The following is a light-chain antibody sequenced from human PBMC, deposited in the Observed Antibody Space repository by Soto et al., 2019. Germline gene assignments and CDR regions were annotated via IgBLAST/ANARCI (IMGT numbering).Light chain of an antibody. V-gene: IGLV2-11*01. J-gene: IGLJ1*01. CDR2: DVS. Sequence: QSALTQPRSVSGSPGQPVTISCTGTSSDVGGYNYVSWYQQHQGKAPQVMIYDVSKRPSGVPDRFSGSKSGNTASLTISGLQAEDEADYYCCSFAGNYIYVFGTGTKVTVL. CDR1: SSDVGGYNY. CDR3: CSFAGNYIYV.